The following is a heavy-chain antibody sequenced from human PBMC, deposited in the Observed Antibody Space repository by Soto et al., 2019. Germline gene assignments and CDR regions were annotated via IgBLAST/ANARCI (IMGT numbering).Heavy chain of an antibody. D-gene: IGHD3-22*01. CDR1: GGSISSYY. CDR3: ARDLRDYDRSLGY. CDR2: IYYSGST. J-gene: IGHJ4*02. V-gene: IGHV4-59*01. Sequence: PSETLSLTCTLSGGSISSYYWSWIRQPPGKGLEWIGYIYYSGSTNYNPSLKSRVTISVDTSKNQFSLKLSSVTAADTAVYYCARDLRDYDRSLGYWGQGTLVTVSS.